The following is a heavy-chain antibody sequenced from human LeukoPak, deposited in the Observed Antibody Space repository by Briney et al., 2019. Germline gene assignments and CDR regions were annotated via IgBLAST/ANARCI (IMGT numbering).Heavy chain of an antibody. Sequence: PGGCLRLSCAASGFTFISYAMSWVRQAPGKWREWVSSIRGSGGSTYYADSVKGRFTMSRDNSKTTLYLQMNSLKSEDTAVYYCTTDPVASYGYVAYWGQGTLVTVSS. CDR1: GFTFISYA. J-gene: IGHJ4*02. D-gene: IGHD5-18*01. CDR3: TTDPVASYGYVAY. CDR2: IRGSGGST. V-gene: IGHV3-23*01.